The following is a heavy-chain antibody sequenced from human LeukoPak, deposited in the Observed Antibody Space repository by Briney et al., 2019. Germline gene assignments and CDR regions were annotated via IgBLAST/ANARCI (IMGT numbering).Heavy chain of an antibody. CDR2: VSNSGTT. J-gene: IGHJ4*02. Sequence: SETLSLICIVSGYSVSSGYYWGWSRRSPGKGLEWLAAVSNSGTTYYSPSLKGRVTISLDTFKHEFSLRLTSVTAADTGVYYCARAPGSGWSDWGQGARVTVSS. D-gene: IGHD6-19*01. V-gene: IGHV4-38-2*02. CDR1: GYSVSSGYY. CDR3: ARAPGSGWSD.